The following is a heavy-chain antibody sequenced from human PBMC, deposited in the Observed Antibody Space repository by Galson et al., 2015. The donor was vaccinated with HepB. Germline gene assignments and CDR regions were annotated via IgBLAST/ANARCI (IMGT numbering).Heavy chain of an antibody. CDR2: ISAYNGNT. CDR1: GYTFTSYG. CDR3: ARELDSGYDLDY. Sequence: SVKVSCKASGYTFTSYGISWVRQAPGQGLERMGWISAYNGNTNYAQKLQGRVTMTTDTSTSTAYMELRSLRSDDTAVYYCARELDSGYDLDYWGQGTLVTVSS. D-gene: IGHD5-12*01. J-gene: IGHJ4*02. V-gene: IGHV1-18*04.